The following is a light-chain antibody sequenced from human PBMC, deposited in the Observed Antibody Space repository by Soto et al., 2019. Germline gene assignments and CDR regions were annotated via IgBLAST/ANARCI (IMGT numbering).Light chain of an antibody. Sequence: QSALTQPASVSGSPGQSITISCTGTSSDVGGYNYVSWYQQHPGKAPKLMIYDVSNRPSGVSNRFSGSKSGNTASLTISGLPAEDQADYCCCSYTSSSTYVFGTGTKLTVL. CDR3: CSYTSSSTYV. CDR2: DVS. CDR1: SSDVGGYNY. J-gene: IGLJ1*01. V-gene: IGLV2-14*01.